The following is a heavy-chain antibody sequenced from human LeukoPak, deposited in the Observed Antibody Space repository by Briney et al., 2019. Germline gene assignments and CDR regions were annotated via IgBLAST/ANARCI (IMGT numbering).Heavy chain of an antibody. CDR2: IKEDGSEK. J-gene: IGHJ4*02. CDR1: GFTFSTYW. CDR3: ARWTGYSMGGFDY. V-gene: IGHV3-7*01. Sequence: GGSLRLSCAASGFTFSTYWMSWVRQAPGKGLEWVANIKEDGSEKYYVDSVKGRFTISRDNAKNLLYLQMNSLRAEDTAVYYCARWTGYSMGGFDYWGQGTLVTVSS. D-gene: IGHD3/OR15-3a*01.